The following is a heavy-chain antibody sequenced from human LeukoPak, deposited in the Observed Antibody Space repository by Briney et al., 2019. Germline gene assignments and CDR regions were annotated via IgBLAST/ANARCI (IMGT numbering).Heavy chain of an antibody. V-gene: IGHV4-39*01. D-gene: IGHD6-13*01. CDR2: IYSSGST. J-gene: IGHJ5*02. Sequence: SETLSLTCTVSGDSISSSSFHWGWIRQPPGKGLEWIGSIYSSGSTYYNPSLKSRVTISVDTSKNQFSLRLSSVTAADTALYFCAWHQTSTWYGDGWFDPWGQGTPVTVSS. CDR1: GDSISSSSFH. CDR3: AWHQTSTWYGDGWFDP.